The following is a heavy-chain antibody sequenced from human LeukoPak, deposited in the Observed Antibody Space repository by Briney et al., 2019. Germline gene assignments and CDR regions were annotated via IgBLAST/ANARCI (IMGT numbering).Heavy chain of an antibody. Sequence: PGGSLRLSCAASGFTFSSYGMHWVRQAPGKGLEWVAVISHDGSNKYYADSVKGRFTISRDNSKNTLYLQMNSLRAEDTAVYYCAKFPRRDAFDIWGQGTMVTVSS. V-gene: IGHV3-30*18. CDR1: GFTFSSYG. J-gene: IGHJ3*02. CDR3: AKFPRRDAFDI. CDR2: ISHDGSNK.